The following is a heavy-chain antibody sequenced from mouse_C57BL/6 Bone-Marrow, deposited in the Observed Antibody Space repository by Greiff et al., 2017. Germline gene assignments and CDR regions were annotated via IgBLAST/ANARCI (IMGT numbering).Heavy chain of an antibody. V-gene: IGHV5-6*02. Sequence: EVKLVESGGDLVKPGGSLKLSCAASGFTFSSYGMSWVRQTPDKRLEWVATISSGGSYTYYPDSVKGRFTISRDNAKNTLYLQRSSLKSEDTAMYYCARPIITTVVEYFDYWGQGTTLTVSS. J-gene: IGHJ2*01. CDR3: ARPIITTVVEYFDY. CDR1: GFTFSSYG. CDR2: ISSGGSYT. D-gene: IGHD1-1*01.